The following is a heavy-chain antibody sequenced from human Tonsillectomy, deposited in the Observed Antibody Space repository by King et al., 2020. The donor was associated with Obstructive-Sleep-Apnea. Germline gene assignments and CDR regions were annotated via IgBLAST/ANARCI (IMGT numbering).Heavy chain of an antibody. Sequence: VQLVESGGGLVQPGGSLRLSCAASGFTVSSNYMSWVRQAPGKGLEWVSGIYSGGSTYSADSVKGRFTISRDNSKNTLYLQMNSLRAEDTAVYYCAREGYNSRWYRVWGQGTLVTVSS. CDR3: AREGYNSRWYRV. J-gene: IGHJ4*02. V-gene: IGHV3-66*01. CDR2: IYSGGST. D-gene: IGHD6-13*01. CDR1: GFTVSSNY.